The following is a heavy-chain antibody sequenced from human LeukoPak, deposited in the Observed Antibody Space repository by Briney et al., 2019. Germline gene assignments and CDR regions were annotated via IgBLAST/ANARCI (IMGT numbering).Heavy chain of an antibody. CDR2: IRSQTAGGTT. J-gene: IGHJ1*01. Sequence: GGSLGLSCAVSGLTLSNVWMNWVRQAPGKGLEWVGRIRSQTAGGTTDFAAPVKGRFSISRDDSKNSLYLQMNSLTSEDTAVYYCAHGSAQYYEYWGQGTLVTVSS. V-gene: IGHV3-15*07. CDR3: AHGSAQYYEY. CDR1: GLTLSNVW. D-gene: IGHD2-15*01.